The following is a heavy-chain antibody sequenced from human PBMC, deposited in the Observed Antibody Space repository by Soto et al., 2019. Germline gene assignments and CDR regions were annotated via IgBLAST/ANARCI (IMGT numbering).Heavy chain of an antibody. CDR2: IKHDGSEK. D-gene: IGHD3-9*01. CDR1: GFSFSSYW. Sequence: EVQLVESGGGLVQPGGSLRLSCAASGFSFSSYWMSWVRQAPGKGLGWVANIKHDGSEKYYVDSVKGRVTISRDNAKNSLYLQMNSLRGEDTAVYFCAQDFAILYFDWTYWGQGTLVTVSS. CDR3: AQDFAILYFDWTY. J-gene: IGHJ4*02. V-gene: IGHV3-7*01.